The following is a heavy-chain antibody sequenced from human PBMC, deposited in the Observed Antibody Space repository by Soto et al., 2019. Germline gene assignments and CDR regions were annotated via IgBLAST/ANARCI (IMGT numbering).Heavy chain of an antibody. J-gene: IGHJ6*02. CDR3: ARDPIAVAGTHYYYYGMDV. Sequence: SETLSLTCTVSGGSISSSSYYWGWIRQPPGKGLEWIGSIYYSGSTYYNPSLKSRVTISVDTSKNQFSLKLSSVTAADTAVYYCARDPIAVAGTHYYYYGMDVWGQGTTVTVSS. D-gene: IGHD6-19*01. CDR1: GGSISSSSYY. CDR2: IYYSGST. V-gene: IGHV4-39*01.